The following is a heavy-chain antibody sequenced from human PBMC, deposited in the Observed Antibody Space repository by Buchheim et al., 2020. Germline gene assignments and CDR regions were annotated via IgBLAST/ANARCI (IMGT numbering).Heavy chain of an antibody. V-gene: IGHV3-7*01. J-gene: IGHJ4*02. CDR1: GFNFSSYW. D-gene: IGHD1-1*01. CDR2: IKQDGSEK. Sequence: EVQLVESGGGLVQPGGSLRLSCAASGFNFSSYWMSWVRQTPGKGLEWVANIKQDGSEKYYVDSVKGRFTISRDNAKNSLYLQMNSLRAEDTAVYYCARTSTWTGTTFVFESWGQGTL. CDR3: ARTSTWTGTTFVFES.